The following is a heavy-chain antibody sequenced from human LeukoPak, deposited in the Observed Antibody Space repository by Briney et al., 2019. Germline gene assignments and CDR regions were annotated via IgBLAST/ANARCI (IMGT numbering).Heavy chain of an antibody. Sequence: GESLRLSCAASGVTVSSNAMSWVRQAPGKGLEWVSSISSSSSYIYYADSVRGRFTISRDNAKNSLYLQMNSLRAEDTAVYYCAREGANPASDYWGQGTLVTVSS. D-gene: IGHD4/OR15-4a*01. CDR1: GVTVSSNA. CDR2: ISSSSSYI. V-gene: IGHV3-21*01. J-gene: IGHJ4*02. CDR3: AREGANPASDY.